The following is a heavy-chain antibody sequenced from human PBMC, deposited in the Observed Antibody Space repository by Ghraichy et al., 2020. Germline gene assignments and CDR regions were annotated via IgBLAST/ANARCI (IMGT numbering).Heavy chain of an antibody. CDR3: SGGGGAGTPVLYHMDV. D-gene: IGHD6-19*01. CDR1: GLMFSPNT. V-gene: IGHV3-21*01. Sequence: GALRLSCVASGLMFSPNTMNWVRQAPGKGLEWVSSISSSTRYIYYADSVKGRFTISRDNAQNSLYLQMNSLRAEDTAVYYCSGGGGAGTPVLYHMDVWGLGTTVTVSS. CDR2: ISSSTRYI. J-gene: IGHJ6*02.